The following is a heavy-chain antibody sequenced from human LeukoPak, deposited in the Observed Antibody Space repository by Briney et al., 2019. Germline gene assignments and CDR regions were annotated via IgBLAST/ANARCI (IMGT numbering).Heavy chain of an antibody. D-gene: IGHD5-24*01. J-gene: IGHJ3*02. V-gene: IGHV1-69*05. CDR1: GGTFSSYA. CDR3: ARGLFGRDGYNDAFDI. CDR2: IIPIFGTA. Sequence: SVKVSCKASGGTFSSYAISWVRQATGQGLEWMGGIIPIFGTANYAQKFQGRVTITTDESTSTAYMELSSLRSEDTAVYYCARGLFGRDGYNDAFDIWGQGTMVTVSS.